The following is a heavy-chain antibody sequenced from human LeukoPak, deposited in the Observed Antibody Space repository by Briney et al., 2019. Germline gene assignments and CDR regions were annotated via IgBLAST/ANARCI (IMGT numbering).Heavy chain of an antibody. V-gene: IGHV4-4*02. CDR3: ARNAGNSDVDY. Sequence: SETLSLTCAVSGGSITGSNWWTWVRQPPGKGLEWIGEIYHSGSTNYDPSLKSRVTISVDKSNNQFSLKLNSMTAADTAVYYCARNAGNSDVDYWGQGILVTVSS. CDR2: IYHSGST. D-gene: IGHD4-23*01. CDR1: GGSITGSNW. J-gene: IGHJ4*02.